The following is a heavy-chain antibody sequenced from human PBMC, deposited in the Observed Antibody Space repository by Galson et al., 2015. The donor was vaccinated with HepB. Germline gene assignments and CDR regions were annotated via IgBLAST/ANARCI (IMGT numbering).Heavy chain of an antibody. V-gene: IGHV3-30*18. D-gene: IGHD3-10*01. CDR2: IACDGNSQ. J-gene: IGHJ4*02. CDR1: GFTFSHYG. Sequence: SLRLSCAASGFTFSHYGMHWVRQAPGKGLEWVAVIACDGNSQYYLDSVRGRFTISRDNSGNTLYLEMSSLRAEDTAVYFCAKEKDYCASQSYSDGGRGTLVTVSS. CDR3: AKEKDYCASQSYSD.